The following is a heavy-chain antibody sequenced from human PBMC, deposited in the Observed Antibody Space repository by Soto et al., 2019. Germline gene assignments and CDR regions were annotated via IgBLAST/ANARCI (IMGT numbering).Heavy chain of an antibody. CDR3: ARENDVSDY. CDR2: ISAYNGNT. D-gene: IGHD1-1*01. CDR1: GYTFTNHG. Sequence: KVACKGSGYTFTNHGISWVRQAPGQGLEWMGWISAYNGNTNYAQKLQGRVTMTTDTSTSTAYMELRSLRSDDTAVYYCARENDVSDYWGQGTLVTVSS. J-gene: IGHJ4*02. V-gene: IGHV1-18*04.